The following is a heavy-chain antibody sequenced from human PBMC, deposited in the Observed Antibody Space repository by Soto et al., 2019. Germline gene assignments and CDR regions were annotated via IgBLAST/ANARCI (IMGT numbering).Heavy chain of an antibody. D-gene: IGHD3-22*01. CDR3: VRDKSISRIAEYFDL. V-gene: IGHV3-48*02. CDR1: GFTFSGYT. CDR2: ISSTSSTI. J-gene: IGHJ2*01. Sequence: EVQLVESGGGLVQPGGSLRLSCAASGFTFSGYTMNWVRQAPGKGLEWISYISSTSSTIYYADSVKGRFTISRDNAKNSLYLHMSCLKDDDTAVYYCVRDKSISRIAEYFDLWGRGTLVTVSS.